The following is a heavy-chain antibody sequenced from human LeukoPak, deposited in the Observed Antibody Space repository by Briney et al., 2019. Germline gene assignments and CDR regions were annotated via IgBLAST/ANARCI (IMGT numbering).Heavy chain of an antibody. Sequence: GGSLRLSCAASGFTFSSYAMSWVRQAPGKGLEWVSAISGSGGSTYYADSVKGRFTISRDNSKNTLYLQMNSLRAEDTAVYYCATAFYGTGAFDIWGQGTMVTVSS. CDR1: GFTFSSYA. J-gene: IGHJ3*02. V-gene: IGHV3-23*01. CDR3: ATAFYGTGAFDI. D-gene: IGHD4-17*01. CDR2: ISGSGGST.